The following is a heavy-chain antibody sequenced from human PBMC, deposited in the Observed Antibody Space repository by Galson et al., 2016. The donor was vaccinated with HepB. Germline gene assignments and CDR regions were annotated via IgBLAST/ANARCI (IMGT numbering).Heavy chain of an antibody. J-gene: IGHJ1*01. CDR3: ARDDFSSPTFLH. CDR1: GYTFTNYA. CDR2: DDPGDGST. D-gene: IGHD6-13*01. V-gene: IGHV1-3*01. Sequence: SVKVSCKASGYTFTNYALHWVRQAPGQSLEWMGCDDPGDGSTKYSQKFQDRITITLDASASAADLELSGLTSGDTALYFCARDDFSSPTFLHWGQGTLVTVSS.